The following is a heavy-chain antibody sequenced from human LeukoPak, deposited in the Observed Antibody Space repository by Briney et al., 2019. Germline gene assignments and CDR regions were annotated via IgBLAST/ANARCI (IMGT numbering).Heavy chain of an antibody. D-gene: IGHD2-2*01. CDR2: ISYDGSNK. Sequence: GGSLRLSCAASGFTFSNYAIHWVRQAPGKGLEWVAVISYDGSNKYYADSVKGRFTISRDNSKNTLYLQMDSLRAEDTAVYYCAREVFGRGRVAIPFDYWGQGTLVTVSS. V-gene: IGHV3-30-3*01. J-gene: IGHJ4*02. CDR3: AREVFGRGRVAIPFDY. CDR1: GFTFSNYA.